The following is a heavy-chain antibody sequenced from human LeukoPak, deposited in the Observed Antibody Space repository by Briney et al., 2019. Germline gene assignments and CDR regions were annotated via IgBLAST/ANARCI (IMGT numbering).Heavy chain of an antibody. J-gene: IGHJ4*02. V-gene: IGHV1-8*01. D-gene: IGHD3-10*01. Sequence: ASAKVSCKASGYTFTSYDINWVRQATGQGLEWMGWMNPNSGNTGYAQKFQGRITMTRNTSISTAYMELSSLRSEDTAVYYCARRNMVRVVIIPDYWGQGTLVTVSS. CDR2: MNPNSGNT. CDR3: ARRNMVRVVIIPDY. CDR1: GYTFTSYD.